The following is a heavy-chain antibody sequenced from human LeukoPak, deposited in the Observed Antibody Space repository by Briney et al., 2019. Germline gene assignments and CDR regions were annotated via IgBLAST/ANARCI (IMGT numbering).Heavy chain of an antibody. CDR2: IYSGGNT. V-gene: IGHV3-53*01. CDR1: GFTVSINY. J-gene: IGHJ4*02. CDR3: ARRYYGVDY. D-gene: IGHD4-17*01. Sequence: PGGSLRLSCAASGFTVSINYMSWVRQAPGKGLEWVSVIYSGGNTYYADSVKGRFTISRDNAKNSLYLQMNSLRADDTAVYYCARRYYGVDYWGQGTLVTVSS.